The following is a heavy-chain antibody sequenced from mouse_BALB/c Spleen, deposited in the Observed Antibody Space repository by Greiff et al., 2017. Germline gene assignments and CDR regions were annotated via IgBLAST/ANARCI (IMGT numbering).Heavy chain of an antibody. Sequence: VKLMESGAELAKPGASVKMSCKASGYTFTSYWMHWVKQRPGQGLEWIGYINPSTGYTEYNQKFKDKATLTADKSSSTAYMQLSSLTSEDSAVYYCAREGYGYDPPARWGQGTLVTVSA. V-gene: IGHV1-7*01. D-gene: IGHD2-2*01. CDR1: GYTFTSYW. CDR2: INPSTGYT. CDR3: AREGYGYDPPAR. J-gene: IGHJ3*02.